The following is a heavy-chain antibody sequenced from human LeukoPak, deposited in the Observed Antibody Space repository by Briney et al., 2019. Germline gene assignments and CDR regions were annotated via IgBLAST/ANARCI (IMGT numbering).Heavy chain of an antibody. CDR2: ISGSGSGGST. V-gene: IGHV3-23*01. D-gene: IGHD6-19*01. CDR3: ARELIAVAGTACWFDP. J-gene: IGHJ5*02. Sequence: QPGGSLRLSCAASGFTFSSSAMSWVRQAPGKGLEWVSNISGSGSGGSTYYADSVKGRFTISRDNSKNTLYLQMNSLRAEDTAVYYCARELIAVAGTACWFDPWGQGTLVTVSS. CDR1: GFTFSSSA.